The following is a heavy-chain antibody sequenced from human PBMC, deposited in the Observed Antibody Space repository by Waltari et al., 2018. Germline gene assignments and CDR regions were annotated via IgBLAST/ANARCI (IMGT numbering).Heavy chain of an antibody. CDR3: TATSGIPVGNPSYYYAMDV. J-gene: IGHJ6*02. CDR1: GFSFSDAW. V-gene: IGHV3-15*01. D-gene: IGHD6-13*01. Sequence: EAQLVESGGGLVKPGGSLRLSCAGSGFSFSDAWLSWVRQAPGKGLEWVGHIKSKTDGGTTDYATPVKGRISMSRDDSNNSVYLEMIRLKTEDSAIYYCTATSGIPVGNPSYYYAMDVWGQGTTVTVSS. CDR2: IKSKTDGGTT.